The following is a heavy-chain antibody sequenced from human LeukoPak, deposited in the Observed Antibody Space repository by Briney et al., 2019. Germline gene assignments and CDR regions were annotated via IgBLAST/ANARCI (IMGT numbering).Heavy chain of an antibody. CDR3: AKNLRGNYDTLTAFDP. CDR1: GFIFSNYA. J-gene: IGHJ5*02. V-gene: IGHV3-23*01. CDR2: ITGTAYKT. D-gene: IGHD3-9*01. Sequence: PGASLRLSCAASGFIFSNYAMAWVRQAPGKGLKWVSAITGTAYKTYYADSVKGRFTISRDNSKNTLYLQMNTLRAEDTAIYYCAKNLRGNYDTLTAFDPWGPGTLVTVSS.